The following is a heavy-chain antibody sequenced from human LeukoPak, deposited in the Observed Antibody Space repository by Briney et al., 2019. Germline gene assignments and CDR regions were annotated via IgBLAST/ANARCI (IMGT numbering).Heavy chain of an antibody. CDR1: GLTFSSYS. D-gene: IGHD6-13*01. CDR2: ISSSSSYI. J-gene: IGHJ4*02. Sequence: PGGFLRLSCAASGLTFSSYSMNWVRQAPGKGLEWVSSISSSSSYIYYADSVKGRFTISRDNAKNSLYLQMNSLRAEDTAVYYCASPGIAAAGTIHGGFDYWGQGTLVTVSS. V-gene: IGHV3-21*01. CDR3: ASPGIAAAGTIHGGFDY.